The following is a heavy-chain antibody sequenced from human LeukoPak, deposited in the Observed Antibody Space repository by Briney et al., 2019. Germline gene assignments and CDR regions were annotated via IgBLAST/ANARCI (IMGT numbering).Heavy chain of an antibody. CDR3: ARDVSGYYYGSGRYDAFDI. Sequence: ASVKVSCKASGYTFTNYCMHWVRQAPGQGLEWMAIINPTVGSTAFAQKFQGRVIMTRDTSTSTVYMELTSLRSEDTAVYYCARDVSGYYYGSGRYDAFDIWGQGTLVTVSS. CDR1: GYTFTNYC. J-gene: IGHJ3*02. V-gene: IGHV1-46*01. CDR2: INPTVGST. D-gene: IGHD3-10*01.